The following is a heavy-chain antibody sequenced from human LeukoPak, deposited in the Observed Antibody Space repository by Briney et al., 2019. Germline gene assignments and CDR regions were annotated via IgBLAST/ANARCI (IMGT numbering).Heavy chain of an antibody. J-gene: IGHJ3*02. CDR2: IYPGDSDT. D-gene: IGHD2-2*02. V-gene: IGHV5-51*01. Sequence: GEPLKISCKGSGYSFTSYWIGWVRQMPGKGLEWMGIIYPGDSDTRYSPSFQGQVTISADKSISTAYLQWSSLKASDTAMYYCARPYCSSTSCYTGAFDIWGQGTMVTVSS. CDR1: GYSFTSYW. CDR3: ARPYCSSTSCYTGAFDI.